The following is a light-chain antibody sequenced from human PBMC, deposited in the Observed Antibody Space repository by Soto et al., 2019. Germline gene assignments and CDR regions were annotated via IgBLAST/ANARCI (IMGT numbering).Light chain of an antibody. J-gene: IGKJ1*01. V-gene: IGKV1-5*01. CDR1: QTVSAW. CDR3: QQSNSITWT. Sequence: DIQMTQSPSTLSASVGDRVTITCRASQTVSAWLAWYQQKPGNAPKLLIYDASTLQSGVPSRFSGSGSETDFTLTISSLQPEDFATYSCQQSNSITWTFGQGTKVDIK. CDR2: DAS.